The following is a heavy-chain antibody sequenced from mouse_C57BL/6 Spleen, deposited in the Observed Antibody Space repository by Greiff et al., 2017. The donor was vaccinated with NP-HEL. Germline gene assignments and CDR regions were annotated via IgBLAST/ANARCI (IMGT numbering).Heavy chain of an antibody. J-gene: IGHJ4*01. CDR1: GYTFTSYW. CDR2: IYPGSGST. CDR3: ARCGGYYAMDY. Sequence: QVHVKQPGAELVKPGASVKMSCKASGYTFTSYWITWVKQRPGQGLEWIGDIYPGSGSTNYNEKFKSKATLTVDTSSSTAYMQLSSLTSEDSAVYYCARCGGYYAMDYWGQGTSVTVSS. V-gene: IGHV1-55*01.